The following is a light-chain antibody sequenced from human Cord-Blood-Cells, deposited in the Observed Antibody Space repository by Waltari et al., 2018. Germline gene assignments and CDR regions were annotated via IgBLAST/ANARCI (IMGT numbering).Light chain of an antibody. CDR1: SSDVAGYNY. CDR2: EVS. V-gene: IGLV2-14*01. J-gene: IGLJ1*01. CDR3: SSYTSSSTPYV. Sequence: QSALTQPASVSGSPGQSITISCTGTSSDVAGYNYVSCYQQHPGKAPKLMIYEVSNRPSGVSNRFSGSKSGNTASLTISGLQAEDEADYYCSSYTSSSTPYVFGTGTKVTVL.